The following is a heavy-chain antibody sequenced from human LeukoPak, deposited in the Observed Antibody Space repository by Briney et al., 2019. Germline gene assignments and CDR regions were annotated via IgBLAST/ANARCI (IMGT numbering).Heavy chain of an antibody. CDR2: ISGSGGST. CDR3: AKVMSGKWIQLWYVFDY. D-gene: IGHD5-18*01. CDR1: GFTFSSYA. J-gene: IGHJ4*02. V-gene: IGHV3-23*01. Sequence: GGSLRLSCAASGFTFSSYAMSWVRQAPGKGLEWVSAISGSGGSTYYADSVKGRFTISRDNSKNTLYLQMNSLRAEDTAVYYCAKVMSGKWIQLWYVFDYWGQGTLVTVSS.